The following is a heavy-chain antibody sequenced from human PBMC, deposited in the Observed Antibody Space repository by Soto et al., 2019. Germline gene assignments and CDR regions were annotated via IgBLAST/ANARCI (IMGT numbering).Heavy chain of an antibody. D-gene: IGHD3-10*01. CDR2: VHDSWAS. CDR1: GGSISNYY. Sequence: QVPLQESGPGLVKPSETLSLSCTVSGGSISNYYWSWFRQPPGKGLEWIGYVHDSWASNYNPSLKTLVAISLDTSKSQFSLKLTSMTVTDTAVYYCARQGFGALRGLVDVWGQGTTVTVSS. V-gene: IGHV4-59*08. J-gene: IGHJ6*02. CDR3: ARQGFGALRGLVDV.